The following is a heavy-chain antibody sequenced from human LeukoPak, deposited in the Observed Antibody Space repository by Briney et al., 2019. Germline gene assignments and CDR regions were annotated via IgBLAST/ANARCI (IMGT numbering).Heavy chain of an antibody. V-gene: IGHV3-20*01. D-gene: IGHD5-12*01. CDR1: GFTFDDYG. CDR2: INWNGGST. CDR3: ARGSGYDPNWFDP. Sequence: GGSLRLSCAASGFTFDDYGMSWVRQAPGKGLEWVSGINWNGGSTGYAGSVKGRFTISRDNAKNSLYLQMNSLRAEDTALYHCARGSGYDPNWFDPWGQGTLVTVSS. J-gene: IGHJ5*02.